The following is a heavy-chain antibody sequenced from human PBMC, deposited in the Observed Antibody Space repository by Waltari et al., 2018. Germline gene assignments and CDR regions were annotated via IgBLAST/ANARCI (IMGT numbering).Heavy chain of an antibody. CDR3: AIDLGYFTS. J-gene: IGHJ5*02. CDR1: GFIFSSYA. CDR2: ISGSASAS. D-gene: IGHD2-8*01. Sequence: EVQLLESGGGLVQPGGSLRLSCEGSGFIFSSYAMRWVRQAPGKGLEWVSAISGSASASFYADSVKGRFSISRDNSKNTLFLQVNSLRADDTAIYYCAIDLGYFTSWGPGTLVTVSS. V-gene: IGHV3-23*01.